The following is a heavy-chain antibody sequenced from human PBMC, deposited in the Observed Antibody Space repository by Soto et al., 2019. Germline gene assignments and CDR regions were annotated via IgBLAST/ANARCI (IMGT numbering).Heavy chain of an antibody. D-gene: IGHD6-19*01. CDR1: GDSVSNNSAA. J-gene: IGHJ5*01. Sequence: SQTLSLTCAISGDSVSNNSAAWNWIRQSPSRGLEWLGRTYYRSKWFNDYALAVKGRMSINPDTSENQFSLHLSSVTSEDTAVYYCARMNSSGSYVDSWGQGILVTVSS. CDR2: TYYRSKWFN. CDR3: ARMNSSGSYVDS. V-gene: IGHV6-1*01.